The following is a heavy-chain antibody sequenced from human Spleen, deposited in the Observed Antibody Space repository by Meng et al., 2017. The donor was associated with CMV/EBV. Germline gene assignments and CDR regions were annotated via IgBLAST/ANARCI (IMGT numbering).Heavy chain of an antibody. CDR2: SYWNDDK. CDR3: AHRRADRYYYDSSGFNWFDP. D-gene: IGHD3-22*01. J-gene: IGHJ5*02. Sequence: TVGVGAGLIRQPPGKALGWLALSYWNDDKRYSPSLKGRLTITKDTSKNQVVLTMTNMDPVDTATYYCAHRRADRYYYDSSGFNWFDPWGQGTLVTVSS. V-gene: IGHV2-5*01. CDR1: TVGVG.